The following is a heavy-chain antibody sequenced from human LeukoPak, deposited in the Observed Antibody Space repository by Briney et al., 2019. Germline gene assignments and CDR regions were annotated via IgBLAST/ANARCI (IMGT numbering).Heavy chain of an antibody. V-gene: IGHV4-31*03. J-gene: IGHJ4*02. CDR1: GGSISSGGYY. CDR2: IYYSGST. Sequence: SETLSLTCTVSGGSISSGGYYWSWIRQHPGKGLEWIGYIYYSGSTYYNPSLKRRVTISVDTSKNQFSLKLSSVTAADTAVYYCARARGGAEDYFDYWGRGTLVSVSS. CDR3: ARARGGAEDYFDY. D-gene: IGHD2-21*01.